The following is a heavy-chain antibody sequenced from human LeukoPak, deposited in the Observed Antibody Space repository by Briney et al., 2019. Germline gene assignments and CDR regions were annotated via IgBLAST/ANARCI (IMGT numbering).Heavy chain of an antibody. V-gene: IGHV3-23*01. Sequence: HTGESLRLSCATSGFIFSHHGMNWVRQAPGKGLEWVSGIRADAVTTYYADSVKGRFIISRDNSKNTVYLQMNSLSAEDAAVYYCVKDDGWVQYANWGQGTLVTVSS. J-gene: IGHJ4*02. CDR2: IRADAVTT. CDR3: VKDDGWVQYAN. CDR1: GFIFSHHG. D-gene: IGHD5-24*01.